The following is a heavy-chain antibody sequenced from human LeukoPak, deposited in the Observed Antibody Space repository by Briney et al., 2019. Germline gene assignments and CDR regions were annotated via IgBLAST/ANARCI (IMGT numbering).Heavy chain of an antibody. CDR3: ARGGSSGWYFNLRGLNY. Sequence: PSEALSLTCAVYGGSFSGYYWSWIRQPPGKGLEWIGEINHSGSTNYNPSLKRRVTISVDTSKNQFSLKLSSVTAADTAVYYCARGGSSGWYFNLRGLNYWGQGTLVTVSS. J-gene: IGHJ4*02. V-gene: IGHV4-34*01. D-gene: IGHD6-19*01. CDR2: INHSGST. CDR1: GGSFSGYY.